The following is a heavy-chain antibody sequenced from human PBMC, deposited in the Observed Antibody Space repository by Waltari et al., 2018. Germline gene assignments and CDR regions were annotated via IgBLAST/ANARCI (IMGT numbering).Heavy chain of an antibody. CDR2: IYWNDDK. Sequence: QITLKESGPTLVKPTQTLTLTCTFSGFSLSTSGVGVGWIRQPPAKALEWLALIYWNDDKRYSPSLKSRLTITKDTSKNQVVLTMTNMDPVDTATYYCAHSRHRITIFGVVTDFDYWGQGTLVTVSS. CDR1: GFSLSTSGVG. J-gene: IGHJ4*02. D-gene: IGHD3-3*01. V-gene: IGHV2-5*01. CDR3: AHSRHRITIFGVVTDFDY.